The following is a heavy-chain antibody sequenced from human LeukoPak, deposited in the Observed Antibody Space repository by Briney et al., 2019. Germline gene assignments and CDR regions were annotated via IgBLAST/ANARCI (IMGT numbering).Heavy chain of an antibody. D-gene: IGHD3-3*01. CDR1: GFTFSNYW. Sequence: PGGSLRLSCVASGFTFSNYWMNWVRQAPGKGLEWVANIKPDGGEQYYVDSVKGRFTISRDNAETSLYLQLRSLRAEDTAVYYCARATPSSGYYSHFDYWGQGTLVTVSS. CDR3: ARATPSSGYYSHFDY. V-gene: IGHV3-7*03. CDR2: IKPDGGEQ. J-gene: IGHJ4*02.